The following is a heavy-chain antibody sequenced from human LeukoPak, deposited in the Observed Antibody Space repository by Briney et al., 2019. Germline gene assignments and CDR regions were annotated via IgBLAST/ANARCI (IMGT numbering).Heavy chain of an antibody. CDR3: ARLRWPRGGRSSFDY. D-gene: IGHD3-10*01. CDR1: GYSFTSHW. Sequence: GESLKISCKGSGYSFTSHWIGWVRQMPGQGLEWMGIVNPDDSDTIYSPSFQGQVTISADEPITTAYLQWSSLKASDTAMYYCARLRWPRGGRSSFDYWGQGALVTVSS. V-gene: IGHV5-51*01. CDR2: VNPDDSDT. J-gene: IGHJ4*02.